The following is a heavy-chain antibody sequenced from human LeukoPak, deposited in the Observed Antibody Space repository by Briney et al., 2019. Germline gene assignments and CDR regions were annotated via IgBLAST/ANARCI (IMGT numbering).Heavy chain of an antibody. Sequence: GGSLRLSCAASGFTFSSYGMHWVRQAPGKGLEWVSVIWYDGTNKYYADSVKGRFTISRDNSKNTLYLQMNSLRAEDTAVYYCARDDDYGDSYWYFDLRGRGTLVTVSS. J-gene: IGHJ2*01. CDR1: GFTFSSYG. CDR2: IWYDGTNK. V-gene: IGHV3-33*01. CDR3: ARDDDYGDSYWYFDL. D-gene: IGHD4-17*01.